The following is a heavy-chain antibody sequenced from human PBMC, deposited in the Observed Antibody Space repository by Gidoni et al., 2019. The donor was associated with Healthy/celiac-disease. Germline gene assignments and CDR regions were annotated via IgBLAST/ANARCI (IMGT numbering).Heavy chain of an antibody. CDR3: ARASWYYDSSGYPY. Sequence: QLQLQQWGAGLLKPSEILSLTCAVYGGSFSGYYWSWIRQPPGKGLEWIGEINHSGSTNYNPSLKSRVTISVDTSKNQFALKLSSVTAADTAVYYCARASWYYDSSGYPYWGQGTLVTVSS. CDR2: INHSGST. D-gene: IGHD3-22*01. CDR1: GGSFSGYY. J-gene: IGHJ4*02. V-gene: IGHV4-34*01.